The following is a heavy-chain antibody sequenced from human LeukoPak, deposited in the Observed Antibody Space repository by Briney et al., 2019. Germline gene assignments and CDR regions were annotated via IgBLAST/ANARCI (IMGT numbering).Heavy chain of an antibody. CDR3: ARARGGNSYGMDV. J-gene: IGHJ6*04. Sequence: GGSLRLSCAASGFTFSSYSMNWVRQAPGKGLEWVSSISSSSSYIYYADSVKGRFTISRDNAKNSLYLQMNSLRAKDTAVYYCARARGGNSYGMDVWGKGTTVTVSS. CDR2: ISSSSSYI. D-gene: IGHD2-15*01. V-gene: IGHV3-21*01. CDR1: GFTFSSYS.